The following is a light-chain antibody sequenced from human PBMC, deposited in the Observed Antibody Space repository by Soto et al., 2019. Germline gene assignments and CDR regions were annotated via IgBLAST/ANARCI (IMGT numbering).Light chain of an antibody. CDR2: AAS. CDR3: QQSYSTPQNT. V-gene: IGKV1-39*01. CDR1: QSIGYY. J-gene: IGKJ2*01. Sequence: DIQMTQSPSSLSASVGDRVTITCRASQSIGYYLNWYQQKPGTAPKLLIYAASSLQSGVPSRFSGSGSGTDFTLTISSLQPEDFATYYCQQSYSTPQNTFGRATKLEIK.